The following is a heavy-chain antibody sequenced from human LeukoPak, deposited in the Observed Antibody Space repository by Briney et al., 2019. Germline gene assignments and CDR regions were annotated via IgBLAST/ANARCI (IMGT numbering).Heavy chain of an antibody. CDR1: GYTFTSYG. CDR2: ISAYNGNT. V-gene: IGHV1-18*01. CDR3: ARVKPYYYYGMDV. J-gene: IGHJ6*02. Sequence: ASVKVSCKASGYTFTSYGIRWVRQAPGQGLEWMGWISAYNGNTNYAQKLQGRVTMTTDTSTSTAYMELRSLGSDDTAVYYCARVKPYYYYGMDVWGQGTTVTVSS.